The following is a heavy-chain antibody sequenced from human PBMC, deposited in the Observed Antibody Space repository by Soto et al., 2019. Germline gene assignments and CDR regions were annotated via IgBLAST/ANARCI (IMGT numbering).Heavy chain of an antibody. V-gene: IGHV4-4*02. J-gene: IGHJ4*02. CDR3: ARLSASSKLRGVVIN. D-gene: IGHD3-10*01. Sequence: QVHLQESGPDLVRPSETLSLTCSFFGGSISSDHWWSWVRQTPGKGLEWIGEIYHSGNTNYNPSLKSRVTISVDKSKNQFSLKVTSVTAADTALYYCARLSASSKLRGVVINWGQGTLVTVSS. CDR2: IYHSGNT. CDR1: GGSISSDHW.